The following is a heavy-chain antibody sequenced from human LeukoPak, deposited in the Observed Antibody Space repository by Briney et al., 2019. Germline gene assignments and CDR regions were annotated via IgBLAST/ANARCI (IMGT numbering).Heavy chain of an antibody. Sequence: GGSLRLSCAVSGFTVSSNYMSWVRQAPGKGLEWVSAIYVGGTTDYADSVKGRFTISRDNSKNTVYLQMNSLRAEDTAVYYCASGTSISARIDYWGQGTLVTVSS. D-gene: IGHD6-6*01. V-gene: IGHV3-66*02. CDR1: GFTVSSNY. CDR2: IYVGGTT. J-gene: IGHJ4*02. CDR3: ASGTSISARIDY.